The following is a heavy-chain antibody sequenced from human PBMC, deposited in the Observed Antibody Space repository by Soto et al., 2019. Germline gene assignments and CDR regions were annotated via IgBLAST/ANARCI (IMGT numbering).Heavy chain of an antibody. CDR2: ITANGGTT. CDR1: GCSFSNYA. D-gene: IGHD5-12*01. CDR3: AKVGRKTGYEDF. Sequence: GGSLRLSCAASGCSFSNYAMSWVRQAPGKGLEWVSLITANGGTTYYRDSVKGRFFISRDESKTYLQMSSLRAEDTALYYCAKVGRKTGYEDFWGPGTLVTVSS. J-gene: IGHJ4*02. V-gene: IGHV3-23*01.